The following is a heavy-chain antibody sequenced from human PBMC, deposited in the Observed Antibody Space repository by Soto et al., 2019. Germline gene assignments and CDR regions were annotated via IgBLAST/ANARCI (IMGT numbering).Heavy chain of an antibody. CDR2: ISSRGSTI. J-gene: IGHJ6*02. CDR3: ARSFDFNGMDV. D-gene: IGHD3-3*01. CDR1: GFTFSSYE. V-gene: IGHV3-48*03. Sequence: LRLSCAASGFTFSSYEMNWVRQAPGKGLEWVSYISSRGSTIYYADSVKGRFTISRDSAKNSLYLQMNSLRVEDTAVYYCARSFDFNGMDVWGQGTTVTVSS.